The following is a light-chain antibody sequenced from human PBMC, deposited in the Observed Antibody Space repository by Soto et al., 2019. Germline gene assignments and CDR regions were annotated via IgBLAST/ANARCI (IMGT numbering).Light chain of an antibody. CDR3: QHYNSYSGA. CDR1: QSISSW. CDR2: GAS. V-gene: IGKV1-5*03. Sequence: DVKMTQSPSTLPASVGDRVTITCRASQSISSWLAWYQQKPGEAPKLLIYGASTLKSGVPSRFSGSGSGTEFTLTISSLQPDDFATYYCQHYNSYSGAFGQGTKVDI. J-gene: IGKJ1*01.